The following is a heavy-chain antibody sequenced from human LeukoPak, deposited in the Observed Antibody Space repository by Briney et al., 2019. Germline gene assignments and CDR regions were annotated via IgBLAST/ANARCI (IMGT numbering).Heavy chain of an antibody. Sequence: SETLSLTCAVYGGSFSGYYWSWIRQPPGKGLEWIGEINHSGSTNYNPSLKSRVTMSVDTSKNQFSLNLSSVTAADTAVYYCARGGGLLWFGEEQSYYFDQWGQGTLVTVSS. V-gene: IGHV4-34*01. CDR3: ARGGGLLWFGEEQSYYFDQ. CDR2: INHSGST. D-gene: IGHD3-10*01. J-gene: IGHJ4*02. CDR1: GGSFSGYY.